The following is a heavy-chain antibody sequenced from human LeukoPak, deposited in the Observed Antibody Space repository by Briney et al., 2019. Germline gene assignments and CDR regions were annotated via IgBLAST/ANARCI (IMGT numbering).Heavy chain of an antibody. V-gene: IGHV1-24*01. J-gene: IGHJ6*02. D-gene: IGHD2-8*02. CDR1: GYTLTELS. CDR3: ATDRSGYYYYCMDV. Sequence: ASVTVSCKVSGYTLTELSMHWVRQAPGKGLEWMGGFDPEDGETIYAQKFQGRVTMTEDTSTDTAYMELSSLRSEDTAVYYCATDRSGYYYYCMDVWGQGTTVTVSS. CDR2: FDPEDGET.